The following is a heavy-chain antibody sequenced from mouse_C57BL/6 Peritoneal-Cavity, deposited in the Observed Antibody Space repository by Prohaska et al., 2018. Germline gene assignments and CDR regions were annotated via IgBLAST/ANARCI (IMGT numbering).Heavy chain of an antibody. D-gene: IGHD3-3*01. CDR1: GYTFTDYY. J-gene: IGHJ2*01. CDR3: ARRDPFDY. V-gene: IGHV1-26*01. Sequence: LKISCKASGYTFTDYYMNWVKQSHGKSLEWIGDINPNNGGTSYNLKFKCKATLTVDKSSSTAYMELRSLTSEDSAVYYCARRDPFDYWGQGTTLTVSS. CDR2: INPNNGGT.